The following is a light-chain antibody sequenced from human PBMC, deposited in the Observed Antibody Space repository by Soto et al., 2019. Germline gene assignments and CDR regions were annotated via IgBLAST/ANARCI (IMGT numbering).Light chain of an antibody. CDR1: SSNIGAGYD. J-gene: IGLJ1*01. CDR2: GNS. V-gene: IGLV1-40*01. Sequence: QSVLTQPPSVSGAPGQRVTIPCTGSSSNIGAGYDVHWYQQLPGTAPKLLIYGNSNRPSGVPDRFSGSKSGTSASLAITGLQAEDEADYYCQSYDSSLSGYDFGTGTKVTVL. CDR3: QSYDSSLSGYD.